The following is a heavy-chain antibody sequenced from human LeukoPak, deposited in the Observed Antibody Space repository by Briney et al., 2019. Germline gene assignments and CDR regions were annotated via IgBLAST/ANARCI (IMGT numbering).Heavy chain of an antibody. V-gene: IGHV3-74*03. D-gene: IGHD4-17*01. CDR3: AYSDHFDN. CDR2: GDGDGSHS. Sequence: PGGSLRLSRAASGFTFSSYGMHWVRQAPGKGLVWVSRGDGDGSHSTYADSVKGRFTISRDNAKNTLYLQMNSLTGEDTAVYYCAYSDHFDNWGQGTLVTVSS. CDR1: GFTFSSYG. J-gene: IGHJ4*02.